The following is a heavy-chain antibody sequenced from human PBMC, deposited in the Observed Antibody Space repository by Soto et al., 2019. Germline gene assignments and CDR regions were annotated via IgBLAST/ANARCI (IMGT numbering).Heavy chain of an antibody. CDR3: TRGPRPISTGTGAY. D-gene: IGHD3-10*01. CDR1: GFIFKMYW. V-gene: IGHV3-74*01. Sequence: GSLRLSCAASGFIFKMYWMHWVRQSPGRGLVWISRIYNDGTYSDYADSVRGRFTISRDNVNDTLYLQMNNLRAEDSGLYYCTRGPRPISTGTGAYWGQGTQVTVSS. CDR2: IYNDGTYS. J-gene: IGHJ4*02.